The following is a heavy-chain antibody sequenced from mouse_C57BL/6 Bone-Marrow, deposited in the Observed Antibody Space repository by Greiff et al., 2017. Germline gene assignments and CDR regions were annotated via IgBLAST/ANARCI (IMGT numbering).Heavy chain of an antibody. V-gene: IGHV1-55*01. CDR3: ARCHLFHCGRSYFDV. Sequence: QVQLQQSGAELVKPGASVKMSCKASGYTFTSYWITWVKQRPGQGLEWIGDIYPGSGSTNYNEKFKSKATLTVDTSSSTAYMQLSSLTSEDSAVYNCARCHLFHCGRSYFDVWGGGTTVSDPS. CDR2: IYPGSGST. D-gene: IGHD6-1*01. CDR1: GYTFTSYW. J-gene: IGHJ1*01.